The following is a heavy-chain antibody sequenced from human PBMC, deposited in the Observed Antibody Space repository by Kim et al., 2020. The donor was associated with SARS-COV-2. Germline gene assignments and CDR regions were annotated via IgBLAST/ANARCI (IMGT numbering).Heavy chain of an antibody. V-gene: IGHV1-69*13. D-gene: IGHD5-18*01. Sequence: SVKVSCKASGGTFSSYAISWVRQAPGQGLEWMGGIIPIFGTANYAQKFQGRVTITADESTSTAYMELSSLRSEDTAVYYCAQRGSGYSYGFHDAFDIWGQGTMVTVSS. J-gene: IGHJ3*02. CDR2: IIPIFGTA. CDR1: GGTFSSYA. CDR3: AQRGSGYSYGFHDAFDI.